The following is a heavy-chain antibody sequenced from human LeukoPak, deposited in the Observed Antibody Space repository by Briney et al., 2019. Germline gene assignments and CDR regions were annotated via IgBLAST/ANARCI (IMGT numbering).Heavy chain of an antibody. CDR1: GGSISSYY. J-gene: IGHJ4*02. V-gene: IGHV4-59*01. Sequence: SETLSLTCTVAGGSISSYYWSWIRQPPGKGLEWIGYIYYSGSTNYNPSLTSRVTISVDTSKNQFSLKLSSVTAADTAVYYCARGRYFDWFLFDYWGQGTLVTVSS. CDR3: ARGRYFDWFLFDY. D-gene: IGHD3-9*01. CDR2: IYYSGST.